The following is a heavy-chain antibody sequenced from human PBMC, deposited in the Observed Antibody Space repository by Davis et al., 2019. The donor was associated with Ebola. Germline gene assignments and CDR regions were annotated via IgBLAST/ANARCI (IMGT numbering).Heavy chain of an antibody. CDR2: INAGNGNT. CDR1: GYTFTTYA. D-gene: IGHD2-2*02. Sequence: ASVKVSCKASGYTFTTYAMHWVRQAPGQRLEWMGWINAGNGNTKYSQKFQGRVTITRDTSASTAYMELSSLRSEDTAVYHCARDRKPYQMLYRSYYFGMDVWGQGTTVTVSS. J-gene: IGHJ6*02. CDR3: ARDRKPYQMLYRSYYFGMDV. V-gene: IGHV1-3*01.